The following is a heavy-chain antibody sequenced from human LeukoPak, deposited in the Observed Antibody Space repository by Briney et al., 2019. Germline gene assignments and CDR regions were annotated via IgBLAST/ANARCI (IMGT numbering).Heavy chain of an antibody. V-gene: IGHV4-59*08. CDR1: GGSFSGYY. CDR3: ARGGYYDFWTGYD. D-gene: IGHD3/OR15-3a*01. CDR2: IFYSGST. J-gene: IGHJ4*02. Sequence: SETLSLTCAVYGGSFSGYYWSWIRQPPGRGLEWIGYIFYSGSTNQNPSLKSRVTISLDTSKNQISLKLKSVTAADTAVYFCARGGYYDFWTGYDWGQGTLVTVSS.